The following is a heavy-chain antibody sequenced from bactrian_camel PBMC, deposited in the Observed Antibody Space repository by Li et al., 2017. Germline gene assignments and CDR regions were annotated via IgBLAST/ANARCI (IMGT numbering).Heavy chain of an antibody. CDR1: GYIRPRKC. CDR3: AVSNHGGVKSRWYLIRFAF. V-gene: IGHV3S54*01. J-gene: IGHJ6*01. D-gene: IGHD2*01. Sequence: HVQLVESGGGSVQAGGSLRLSCAASGYIRPRKCMVWFRRAPGGKRVGVASIYPSRGTTFYDDSVKGRFTISRDNVKNTLHLQMNTLKPEDTAVYYCAVSNHGGVKSRWYLIRFAFWARGTQVTVS. CDR2: IYPSRGTT.